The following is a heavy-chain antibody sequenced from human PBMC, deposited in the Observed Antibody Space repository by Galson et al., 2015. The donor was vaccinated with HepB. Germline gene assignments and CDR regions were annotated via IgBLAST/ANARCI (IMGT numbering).Heavy chain of an antibody. V-gene: IGHV1-69*13. J-gene: IGHJ4*02. D-gene: IGHD2-8*02. CDR2: IIPIFGTA. CDR3: ASLYCTGGVCFNGAGRFGGSREFDY. Sequence: SVKVSCKASGGTFSSYAISWVRQAPGQGLEWMGGIIPIFGTANYAQKFQGRVTITADESTSTAYMELSSLRSEDTAVYYCASLYCTGGVCFNGAGRFGGSREFDYWGQGTLVTVSS. CDR1: GGTFSSYA.